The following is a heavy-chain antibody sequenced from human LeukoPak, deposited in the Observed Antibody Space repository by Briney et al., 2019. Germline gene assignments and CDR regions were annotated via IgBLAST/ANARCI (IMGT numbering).Heavy chain of an antibody. Sequence: GASVKVSCKASGYTFTGYYMHWVRQAPGQGLEWMGWINPNSGGTNYAQKFQGRVTMTRDTSTSTVYMELSSLRSEDTAVYYCARVGYYYDSSGYYSLDYWGQGTLVTVSS. CDR3: ARVGYYYDSSGYYSLDY. CDR2: INPNSGGT. V-gene: IGHV1-2*02. D-gene: IGHD3-22*01. CDR1: GYTFTGYY. J-gene: IGHJ4*02.